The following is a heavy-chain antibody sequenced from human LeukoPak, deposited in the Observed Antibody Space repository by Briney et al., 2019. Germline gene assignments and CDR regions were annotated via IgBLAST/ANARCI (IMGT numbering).Heavy chain of an antibody. J-gene: IGHJ5*02. Sequence: GGSLRLSCAASGFTFSGFSMNWVRQAPGKGLEWVSSITRSGSHTYSADSVKGRFTISRDNSKNTLYLQMNSLRAEDTAVYYCARDSMTVVVYNWFDPWGQGTLVTVSS. V-gene: IGHV3-21*01. CDR3: ARDSMTVVVYNWFDP. CDR1: GFTFSGFS. D-gene: IGHD3-22*01. CDR2: ITRSGSHT.